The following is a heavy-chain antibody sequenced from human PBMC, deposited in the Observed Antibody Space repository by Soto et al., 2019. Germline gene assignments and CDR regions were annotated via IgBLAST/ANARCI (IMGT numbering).Heavy chain of an antibody. CDR2: ISSSSSTI. Sequence: GGSLRLSCAAFGFTFSSYSMNWVRQAPGKGLEWVSYISSSSSTIYYADSVKGRFTISRDNAKNSLYLQMNSLRDEDTATYYCAQYRYGNFDYWGQGALVTVSS. CDR3: AQYRYGNFDY. D-gene: IGHD5-18*01. J-gene: IGHJ4*02. CDR1: GFTFSSYS. V-gene: IGHV3-48*02.